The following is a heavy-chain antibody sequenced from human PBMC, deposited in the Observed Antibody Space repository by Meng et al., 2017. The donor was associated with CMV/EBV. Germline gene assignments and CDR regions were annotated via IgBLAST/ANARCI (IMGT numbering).Heavy chain of an antibody. CDR1: FSGYY. CDR3: ARGWGADIVVVPAAQKIVDY. Sequence: FSGYYWSWIRQPPGKGLEWIGEINHSGSTNYNPSLKSRVTISVDTSKNQFSLKLSSVTAADTAVYYCARGWGADIVVVPAAQKIVDYWGQGTLVTVSS. V-gene: IGHV4-34*01. CDR2: INHSGST. J-gene: IGHJ4*02. D-gene: IGHD2-2*01.